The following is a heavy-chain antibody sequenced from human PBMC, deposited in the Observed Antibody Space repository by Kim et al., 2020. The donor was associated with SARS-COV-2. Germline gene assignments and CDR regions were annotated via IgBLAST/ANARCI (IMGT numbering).Heavy chain of an antibody. CDR2: T. V-gene: IGHV5-10-1*01. CDR3: ARVGAAHDFYY. J-gene: IGHJ4*02. D-gene: IGHD2-15*01. Sequence: TNYSPSFQGHVTISADKSISTAYLQWSSLKASDTAMYYCARVGAAHDFYYWGQGTLVTVSS.